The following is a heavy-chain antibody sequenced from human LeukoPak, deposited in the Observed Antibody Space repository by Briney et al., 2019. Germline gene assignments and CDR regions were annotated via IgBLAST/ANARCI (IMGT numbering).Heavy chain of an antibody. CDR3: ARDRSDYYDTSAIYRVYYYYMDV. Sequence: GGSLRLSCAAAGFTFSTYNMNWVRQAPGKGLECVSSISGSRGYIYYADSMKGRFTISRDNAKNSLYLQMNSLRAEDTAVYYCARDRSDYYDTSAIYRVYYYYMDVSGQGTLVTVSS. J-gene: IGHJ6*03. D-gene: IGHD3-22*01. CDR1: GFTFSTYN. V-gene: IGHV3-21*01. CDR2: ISGSRGYI.